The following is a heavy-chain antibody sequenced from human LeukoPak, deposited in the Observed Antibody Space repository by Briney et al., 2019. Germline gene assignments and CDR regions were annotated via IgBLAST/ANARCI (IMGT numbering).Heavy chain of an antibody. V-gene: IGHV3-53*01. CDR2: IHNHVRI. D-gene: IGHD4-23*01. J-gene: IGHJ4*02. CDR1: GLTVNNNY. Sequence: HPGGSLRLSCAVSGLTVNNNYVNWVRQAPGKGLEWVSVIHNHVRIHYADSVNGRLTISSDTSKNTVYLQMNGLRAEDTAVYYCILTTVATSIEYWGPGSPVTVSP. CDR3: ILTTVATSIEY.